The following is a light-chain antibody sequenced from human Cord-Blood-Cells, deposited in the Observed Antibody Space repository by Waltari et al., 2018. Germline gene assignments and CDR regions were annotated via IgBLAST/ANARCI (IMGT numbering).Light chain of an antibody. V-gene: IGKV3-20*01. CDR1: QSVSSSY. CDR2: GAS. Sequence: EIVLTQSPGTLYLSPGERATLSCRASQSVSSSYLAWYQHKPGQAPSLLIYGASSRATGIPDRFSGIESGTDFTLTISRLEPEDVAVYYCQQYGSSPWTFGQGTKEEIK. CDR3: QQYGSSPWT. J-gene: IGKJ1*01.